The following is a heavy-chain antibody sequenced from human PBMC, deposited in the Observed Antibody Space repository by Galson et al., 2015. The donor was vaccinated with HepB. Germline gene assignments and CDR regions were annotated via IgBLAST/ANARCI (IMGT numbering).Heavy chain of an antibody. CDR1: GFVFSAYS. J-gene: IGHJ4*02. CDR2: IYRNGLTT. D-gene: IGHD1-14*01. CDR3: ARDSGITGADDY. Sequence: SLRLSCAASGFVFSAYSMTWVRQAPGKGLEWVPYIYRNGLTTYYADSVKGRFTISRDNAKNSLYLQMNSLRAEDTAVYYCARDSGITGADDYWGQGTLVTVSS. V-gene: IGHV3-48*01.